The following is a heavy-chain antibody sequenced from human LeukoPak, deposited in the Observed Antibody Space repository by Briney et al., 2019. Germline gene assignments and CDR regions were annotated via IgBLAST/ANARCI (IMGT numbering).Heavy chain of an antibody. CDR1: GGSISSGSYY. Sequence: SETLSLTCTVSGGSISSGSYYWSWIRQPAGKGLEWIGRIYTSGSTNYNPSLKSRVTISVDTSKNQFSLKLSSVTAADTAVYYCARGVARDDYSNYVWFDPWGQGTLVTVSS. CDR3: ARGVARDDYSNYVWFDP. J-gene: IGHJ5*02. D-gene: IGHD4-11*01. CDR2: IYTSGST. V-gene: IGHV4-61*02.